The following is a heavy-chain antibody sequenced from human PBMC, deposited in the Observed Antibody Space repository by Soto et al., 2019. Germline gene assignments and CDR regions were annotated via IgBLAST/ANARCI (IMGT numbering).Heavy chain of an antibody. CDR3: ARDGSFEVPADAFDY. Sequence: PGGSLRLSCAASGFTFSSYSMNWVRQAPGKGLEWVSSISSSSSYIYYADSVKGRFTISRDNAKNSLYLQMNSLRAEDTAVYYCARDGSFEVPADAFDYWGQGTLVTVSS. CDR2: ISSSSSYI. CDR1: GFTFSSYS. V-gene: IGHV3-21*01. D-gene: IGHD2-2*01. J-gene: IGHJ4*02.